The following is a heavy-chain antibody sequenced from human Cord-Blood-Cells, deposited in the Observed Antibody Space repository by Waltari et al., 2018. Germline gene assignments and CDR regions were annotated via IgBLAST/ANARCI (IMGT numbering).Heavy chain of an antibody. D-gene: IGHD1-7*01. V-gene: IGHV3-53*01. CDR1: GFTVSSTS. CDR3: AREELNYGMDV. Sequence: EVQLVESGGGLIQPGGSLRLSCAASGFTVSSTSTRRVRQAPGKGLEWVSVIYSGGSTYYADSVKGRFTISRDNSKNALYLQMNSLRAEDTAVYYCAREELNYGMDVWGQGTTVTVSS. CDR2: IYSGGST. J-gene: IGHJ6*02.